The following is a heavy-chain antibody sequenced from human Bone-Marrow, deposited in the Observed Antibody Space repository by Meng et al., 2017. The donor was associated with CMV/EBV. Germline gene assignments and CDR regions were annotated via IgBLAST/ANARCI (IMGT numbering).Heavy chain of an antibody. CDR1: GGSISSGGYY. D-gene: IGHD1-20*01. J-gene: IGHJ5*02. V-gene: IGHV4-31*03. CDR2: IYYSGST. Sequence: SETLSLTCTVSGGSISSGGYYWSWIRQHPGKGLEWIGYIYYSGSTYYNPSLKSRVTISVDPSKNQFSLKLSSVTAADTAVYYCGRNGITGSEPFDPWGHGTRVTVSS. CDR3: GRNGITGSEPFDP.